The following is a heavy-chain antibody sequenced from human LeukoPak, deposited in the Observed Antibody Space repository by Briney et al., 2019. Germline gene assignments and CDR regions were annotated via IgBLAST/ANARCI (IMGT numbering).Heavy chain of an antibody. J-gene: IGHJ3*02. Sequence: PSETLSLTCTVSGGTISSYYWSWIRQPPGKGLEWIGDIYYSGSTSYNPSLKSRVTISVDTSKNQFSLSLSSVTAADTAVYYCARWEVRLNAFEMWGQGTMVTVSS. CDR1: GGTISSYY. D-gene: IGHD3-10*01. V-gene: IGHV4-59*08. CDR2: IYYSGST. CDR3: ARWEVRLNAFEM.